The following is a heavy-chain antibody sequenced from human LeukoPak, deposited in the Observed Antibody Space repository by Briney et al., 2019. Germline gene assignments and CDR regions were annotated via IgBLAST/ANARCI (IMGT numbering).Heavy chain of an antibody. V-gene: IGHV4-34*01. CDR3: ARGETTVTLYY. Sequence: SETLSLTCAVYGGSFSGYYWSWIRHPPGKGLEWIGEINHSGSTNYNPSLKSRVTISVDTSKNQFSLKLSSVTAADTAVYYCARGETTVTLYYWGQGTLVTVSS. CDR1: GGSFSGYY. J-gene: IGHJ4*02. CDR2: INHSGST. D-gene: IGHD4-17*01.